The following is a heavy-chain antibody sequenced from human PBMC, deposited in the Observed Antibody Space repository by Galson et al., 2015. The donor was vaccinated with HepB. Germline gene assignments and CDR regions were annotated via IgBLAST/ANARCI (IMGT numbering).Heavy chain of an antibody. D-gene: IGHD6-13*01. Sequence: SLRLSCAASEFSFSTYAMHWVRQAPGRGLDWEAVISYHGREEYIADSVKGRFTISRDNSKDTLYLHMNSLRPEDTAVYYCARAIKLPGTPENCFDLWGHGTMVTVSS. V-gene: IGHV3-30*04. CDR3: ARAIKLPGTPENCFDL. CDR1: EFSFSTYA. CDR2: ISYHGREE. J-gene: IGHJ3*01.